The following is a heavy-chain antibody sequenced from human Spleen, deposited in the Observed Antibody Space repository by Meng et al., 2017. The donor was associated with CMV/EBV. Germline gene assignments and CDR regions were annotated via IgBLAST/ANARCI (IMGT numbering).Heavy chain of an antibody. CDR1: GYNFAIYG. V-gene: IGHV1-18*01. J-gene: IGHJ4*02. Sequence: KASGYNFAIYGITWVRQAPGQGLEWVGWVGAENGDTNYGQKFQGRVTVTADTFTNTAYMEMRSLRSDDSAMYYCARAGAAVTTNFDFWGQGTLVTVSS. D-gene: IGHD4-17*01. CDR2: VGAENGDT. CDR3: ARAGAAVTTNFDF.